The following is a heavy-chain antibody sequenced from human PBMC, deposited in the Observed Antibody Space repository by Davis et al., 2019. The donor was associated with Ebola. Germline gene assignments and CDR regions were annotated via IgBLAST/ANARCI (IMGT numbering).Heavy chain of an antibody. V-gene: IGHV3-23*01. CDR2: ISGRGDST. J-gene: IGHJ2*01. CDR3: AKPREYGGGVGRYFDF. D-gene: IGHD4-23*01. Sequence: GESLKISCAASGFTFSTYAMSWVRQAPGKGLEWVSAISGRGDSTYYADSMKGRFTISRDNSKNTLYLQMNSLRDDDTAGYYCAKPREYGGGVGRYFDFWGRGTLVTVSS. CDR1: GFTFSTYA.